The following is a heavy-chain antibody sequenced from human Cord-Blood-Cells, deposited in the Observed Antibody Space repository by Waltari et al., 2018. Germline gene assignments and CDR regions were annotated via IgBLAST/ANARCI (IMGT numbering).Heavy chain of an antibody. D-gene: IGHD6-19*01. CDR3: ASTNSSGWSFDY. CDR2: LYHSGST. Sequence: QVQLQESGPGLVTPSGTLSLTCAVPGGSISSSNWWSWVRQPPGKGLEWIGELYHSGSTNYNPSLKSRVTISVDKSKNQFSLKLSSVTAADTAVYYCASTNSSGWSFDYWGQGTLVTVSS. V-gene: IGHV4-4*02. CDR1: GGSISSSNW. J-gene: IGHJ4*02.